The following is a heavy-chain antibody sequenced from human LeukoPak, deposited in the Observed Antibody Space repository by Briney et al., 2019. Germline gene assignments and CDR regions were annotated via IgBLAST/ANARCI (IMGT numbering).Heavy chain of an antibody. J-gene: IGHJ4*02. CDR3: ARDEPAAIGY. CDR1: GGSISSGDYY. Sequence: SQTLSLACTVSGGSISSGDYYWSWIRQPPGKGLEWIGYIYYSGSTYYNPSLKSRVTISVDTSKNQFSLKLSSVTAADTVVYYCARDEPAAIGYWGQGTLVTVSS. CDR2: IYYSGST. V-gene: IGHV4-30-4*08. D-gene: IGHD2-2*02.